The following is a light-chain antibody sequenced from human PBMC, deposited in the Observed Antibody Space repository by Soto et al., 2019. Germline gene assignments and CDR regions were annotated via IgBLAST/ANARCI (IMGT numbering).Light chain of an antibody. CDR2: DAS. J-gene: IGKJ5*01. V-gene: IGKV3-11*01. Sequence: EMVLTQSPATLSLSPGERASLSCRASQSVSSYLAWYQQKPGQAPRLLIYDASNRATGIPARFSGSGSGTDFTLTISSLEPEDFATYYCQQSFSVPPTFGQGTRLEIK. CDR1: QSVSSY. CDR3: QQSFSVPPT.